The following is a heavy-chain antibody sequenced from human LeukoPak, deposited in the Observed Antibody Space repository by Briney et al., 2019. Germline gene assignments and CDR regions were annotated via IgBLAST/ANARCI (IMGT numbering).Heavy chain of an antibody. Sequence: SGPALVKPTQTLALTCTFSGFSLTTSGTCVSWIRQPPGKALEWLARIDWDDDKYYSSSLQSRLTISKDTSKNQVVLTMTNMDPVDTATYYCARMRPGDNGGDDPYYLLDYWGQGTLVTVSS. CDR2: IDWDDDK. J-gene: IGHJ4*02. CDR1: GFSLTTSGTC. V-gene: IGHV2-70*11. CDR3: ARMRPGDNGGDDPYYLLDY. D-gene: IGHD2-21*01.